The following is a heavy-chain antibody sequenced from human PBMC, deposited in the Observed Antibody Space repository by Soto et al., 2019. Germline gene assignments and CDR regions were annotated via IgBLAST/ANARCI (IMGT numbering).Heavy chain of an antibody. CDR3: ARDLVPAAFLPYFDY. D-gene: IGHD2-2*01. Sequence: GGSLRLSCAASGFTFSSYSMNWVRQAPGKGLEWVSSISSSSSYIYYADSVKGRFTISRDNAKNSLYLQMNSLRAEDTAVYYCARDLVPAAFLPYFDYWGQGTLVTVSS. J-gene: IGHJ4*02. V-gene: IGHV3-21*01. CDR2: ISSSSSYI. CDR1: GFTFSSYS.